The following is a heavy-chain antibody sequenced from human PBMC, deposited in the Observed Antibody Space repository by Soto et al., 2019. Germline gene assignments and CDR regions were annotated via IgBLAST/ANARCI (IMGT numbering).Heavy chain of an antibody. V-gene: IGHV3-7*04. CDR2: IKQDGSEK. J-gene: IGHJ6*02. Sequence: EVQLVESGGGLVQPGGSLRLSCAASGFTFSSYWMSWVRQAPGKGLEWVANIKQDGSEKYYVDSVKGRFTISRDNAKNSLYLKMNSMSAEDTAVYYCARDIWSQPKKPYYYCYYGMDVWGQGTTVTVSS. D-gene: IGHD3-10*01. CDR3: ARDIWSQPKKPYYYCYYGMDV. CDR1: GFTFSSYW.